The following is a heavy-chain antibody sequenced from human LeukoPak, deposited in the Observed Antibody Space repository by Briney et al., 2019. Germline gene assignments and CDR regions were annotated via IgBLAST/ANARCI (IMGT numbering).Heavy chain of an antibody. Sequence: SETLSLTCSVSGGSVNSYYWSWIRQPAGKGLEWIGRIYVTGTTNYNPSLKSRVTMSVDTSKNQFSLKLSSVTAADTAVYYCARLPKSYGDDAFDIWGQGTMVTVSS. CDR2: IYVTGTT. D-gene: IGHD1-26*01. V-gene: IGHV4-4*07. CDR3: ARLPKSYGDDAFDI. CDR1: GGSVNSYY. J-gene: IGHJ3*02.